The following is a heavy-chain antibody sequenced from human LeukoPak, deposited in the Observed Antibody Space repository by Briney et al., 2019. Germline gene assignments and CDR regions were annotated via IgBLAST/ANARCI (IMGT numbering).Heavy chain of an antibody. Sequence: SETLSLTCAVSVVSFSGYYWTCIRQPPRKGLECILEINHSVNANYNPSLMSRVTISLDTSKNHFSLNLSSVTAADTAVYYCARGFFNQPGPFDYWGQGTLVTVSS. CDR1: VVSFSGYY. CDR2: INHSVNA. J-gene: IGHJ4*02. D-gene: IGHD1-14*01. CDR3: ARGFFNQPGPFDY. V-gene: IGHV4-34*01.